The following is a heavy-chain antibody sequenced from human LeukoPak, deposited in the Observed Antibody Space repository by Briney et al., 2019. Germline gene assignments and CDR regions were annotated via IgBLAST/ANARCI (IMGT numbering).Heavy chain of an antibody. D-gene: IGHD2-2*01. J-gene: IGHJ4*02. Sequence: GGSLRLSCAASGFTFSSYAMSWVRQAPGKGLEWVSAISGSGGSTYYADSVKGRFTISRDNSKNTLYLQMNSLRAEDTAVYYCAKDNLFLSVVPAAPFDYWGQGTLVTVSS. CDR3: AKDNLFLSVVPAAPFDY. CDR1: GFTFSSYA. CDR2: ISGSGGST. V-gene: IGHV3-23*01.